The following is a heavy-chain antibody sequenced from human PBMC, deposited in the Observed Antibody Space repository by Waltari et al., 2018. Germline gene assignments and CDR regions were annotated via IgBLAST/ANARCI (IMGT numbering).Heavy chain of an antibody. CDR3: VRPGSSVGWYYFDY. CDR1: GDSISGSNYY. CDR2: LSYSGTT. J-gene: IGHJ4*02. Sequence: QLQLQESGPGLVKPSETLSLTCTVSGDSISGSNYYWGWIRQPPGQGLEWIGSLSYSGTTYCNPSLKSRVPMSVDTSKNQFSLNLSSVTAADTAVFYCVRPGSSVGWYYFDYWGQGTLVTVSS. D-gene: IGHD6-19*01. V-gene: IGHV4-39*01.